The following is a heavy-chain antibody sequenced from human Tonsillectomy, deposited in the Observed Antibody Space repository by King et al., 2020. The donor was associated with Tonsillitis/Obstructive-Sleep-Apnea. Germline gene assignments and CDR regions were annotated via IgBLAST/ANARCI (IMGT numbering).Heavy chain of an antibody. Sequence: VQLVESGGDLVQPGGSLRLSCAASGFTFTNYAMSWVRQAPGKGLEWVSAISGSATSTYYADSVKRRFTISRDNSKNTLHLQMNSLRAEDTAVYYCTKDQVYSSSPYYYYYMDVWGKGTTLTVSS. J-gene: IGHJ6*03. CDR1: GFTFTNYA. CDR2: ISGSATST. CDR3: TKDQVYSSSPYYYYYMDV. V-gene: IGHV3-23*04. D-gene: IGHD6-6*01.